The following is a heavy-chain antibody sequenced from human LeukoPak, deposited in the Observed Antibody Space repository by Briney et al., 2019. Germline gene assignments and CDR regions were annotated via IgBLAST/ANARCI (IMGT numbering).Heavy chain of an antibody. CDR2: ISSSGITI. V-gene: IGHV3-48*03. CDR3: ASHRGGDV. CDR1: GFTFSSYK. J-gene: IGHJ6*02. D-gene: IGHD3-16*01. Sequence: GGSLRLSCAASGFTFSSYKRNWVRQAPGKGLEWVSYISSSGITIYYADSVKGRFTISRDNAKNSLYLQMNSLRAEDTAVYYCASHRGGDVWGQGTTVTVSS.